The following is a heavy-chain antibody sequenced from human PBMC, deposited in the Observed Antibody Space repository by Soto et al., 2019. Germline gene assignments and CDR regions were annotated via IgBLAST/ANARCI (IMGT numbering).Heavy chain of an antibody. CDR2: IYRSGST. CDR3: ARAQWLVLDY. D-gene: IGHD6-19*01. J-gene: IGHJ4*02. Sequence: SETLSLTCTVSGGSISSGGYSWSWIRQPPGKGLEWIGYIYRSGSTYYNPSLKSRVTISLDRSKNHFSLKLSSVSAADTAVYYCARAQWLVLDYWGQGTLVTVSS. V-gene: IGHV4-30-2*01. CDR1: GGSISSGGYS.